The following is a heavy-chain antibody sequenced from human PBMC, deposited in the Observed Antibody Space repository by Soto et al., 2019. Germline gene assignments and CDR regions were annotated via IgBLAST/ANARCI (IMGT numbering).Heavy chain of an antibody. J-gene: IGHJ4*02. CDR3: ARDQGGSYYY. CDR2: ISAYNGNT. V-gene: IGHV1-18*01. Sequence: QVQLVQSGAEVKKPGASVKVSCKASGYTFTSYGISWVRQAPGQGLEWMGWISAYNGNTNYAQKLXGXVXVXXDTSPSTAYMELRSLRSDDTAVYYGARDQGGSYYYWGQGTLVTVSS. D-gene: IGHD1-26*01. CDR1: GYTFTSYG.